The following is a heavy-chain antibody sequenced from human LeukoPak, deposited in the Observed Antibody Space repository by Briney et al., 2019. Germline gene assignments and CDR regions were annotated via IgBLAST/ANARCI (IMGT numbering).Heavy chain of an antibody. D-gene: IGHD3-3*01. CDR1: GFTFSSYA. J-gene: IGHJ4*02. CDR3: AKDREQFYDFWSGYSPYYFDY. CDR2: ISGSGGST. Sequence: GGSLRLSCAASGFTFSSYAMSWVRQAPGKGLEWVSAISGSGGSTYYADSVKGRYTISRDNSKNTLYLQMNSLRAEDTAVYYCAKDREQFYDFWSGYSPYYFDYWGQGTLVTVSS. V-gene: IGHV3-23*01.